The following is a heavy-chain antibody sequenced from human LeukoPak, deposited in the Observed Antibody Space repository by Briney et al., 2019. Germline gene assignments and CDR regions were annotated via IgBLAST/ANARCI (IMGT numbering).Heavy chain of an antibody. D-gene: IGHD3-10*01. CDR3: ARVGGH. CDR2: IYSGGST. CDR1: GLTFNIYT. J-gene: IGHJ4*02. V-gene: IGHV3-53*01. Sequence: GGSLRLSCAASGLTFNIYTMNWVCQAPGKGLESVSVIYSGGSTYYAYSVRGRFTISRDNSKNTLYLQVNSLRVEDTAVYYCARVGGHWGQGTLVTVSS.